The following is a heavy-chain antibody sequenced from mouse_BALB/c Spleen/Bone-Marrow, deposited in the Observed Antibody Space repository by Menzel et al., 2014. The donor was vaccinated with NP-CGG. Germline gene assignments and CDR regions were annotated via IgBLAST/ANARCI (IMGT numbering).Heavy chain of an antibody. J-gene: IGHJ3*01. CDR2: IDPANGNT. CDR1: GFNFNDTY. Sequence: VHVKQSGAELVKPGASVKLSCTASGFNFNDTYMHWVKQRPEQGLEWIGRIDPANGNTKYDPKFQGKATITADTSSNTACLQLSSLTSEDTAVYYCARFAYWGQGTLVTVSA. V-gene: IGHV14-3*02. CDR3: ARFAY.